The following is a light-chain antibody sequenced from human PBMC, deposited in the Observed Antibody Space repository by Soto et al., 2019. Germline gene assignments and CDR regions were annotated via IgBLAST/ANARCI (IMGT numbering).Light chain of an antibody. Sequence: IQLTQSPSSLPASVGDRVTITCRASQGITTYLAWYQQKPGEAPKLLIYAASALQSGVPSRFSVSGSGTDFTLTISSLQPEDFATYYCLQIKSYPYTFGQGTKLEIK. CDR1: QGITTY. CDR2: AAS. V-gene: IGKV1-9*01. J-gene: IGKJ2*01. CDR3: LQIKSYPYT.